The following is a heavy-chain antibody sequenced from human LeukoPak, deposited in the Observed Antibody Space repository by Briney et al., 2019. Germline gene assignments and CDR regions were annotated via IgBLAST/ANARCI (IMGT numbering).Heavy chain of an antibody. J-gene: IGHJ4*02. CDR2: INHSGST. D-gene: IGHD4-11*01. CDR3: ARTDYSKTRNYFDY. CDR1: GGSFSGYY. Sequence: SETLSLTCAVYGGSFSGYYWSWIRQPPGKGLEWIGEINHSGSTNYNPSLKSRVTISVDTFKNQFSLKLSSVTAADTAVYYCARTDYSKTRNYFDYWGQGTLVTVSS. V-gene: IGHV4-34*01.